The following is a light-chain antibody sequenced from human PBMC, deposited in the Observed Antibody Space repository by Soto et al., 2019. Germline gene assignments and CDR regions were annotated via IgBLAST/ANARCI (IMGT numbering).Light chain of an antibody. Sequence: QSVLTQPPSAPGSPGQSVTISCTGTSSDVGGYNYVSWYQQHPGKAPKLMIYEVSKRPSGVPDRFSGSKSGNTASLTVSGLQAEDEADYYCSSYAGSNNWVFGGGTKLTGL. CDR1: SSDVGGYNY. V-gene: IGLV2-8*01. CDR3: SSYAGSNNWV. CDR2: EVS. J-gene: IGLJ3*02.